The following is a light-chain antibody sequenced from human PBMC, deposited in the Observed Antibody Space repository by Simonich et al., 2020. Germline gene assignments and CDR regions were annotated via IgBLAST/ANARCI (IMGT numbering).Light chain of an antibody. Sequence: QSVLTQPPSASGTPGQRVTISCSGSSSNIGSNTVNLYQQLPGTAPKLLIYSNNQRPSGVPYRFSGSKSGTSASLAISGLQAEDEADYYCQSYDSSLSGSVFGGGTKLTVL. CDR2: SNN. V-gene: IGLV1-44*01. CDR1: SSNIGSNT. J-gene: IGLJ2*01. CDR3: QSYDSSLSGSV.